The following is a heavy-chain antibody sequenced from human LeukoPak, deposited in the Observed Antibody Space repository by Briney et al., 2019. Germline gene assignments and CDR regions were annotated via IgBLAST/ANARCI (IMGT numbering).Heavy chain of an antibody. CDR3: AREFLPDTSPSSWSSPGGT. CDR1: GFTFSSYA. J-gene: IGHJ5*02. CDR2: ISYDGSNK. Sequence: GGSLRLSCAASGFTFSSYAMHWVRQAPGKGLEGGAVISYDGSNKYYADSVKGRFTIPRNNSKNTLYLQMNSLRAQDTAVYYCAREFLPDTSPSSWSSPGGTWGQGTLVTVSS. D-gene: IGHD6-13*01. V-gene: IGHV3-30-3*01.